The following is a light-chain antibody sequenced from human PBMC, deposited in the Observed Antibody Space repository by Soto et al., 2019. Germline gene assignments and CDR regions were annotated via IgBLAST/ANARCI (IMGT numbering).Light chain of an antibody. CDR1: NTDVGGYSY. V-gene: IGLV2-14*01. Sequence: QSALTQPASVSGSPGQSITISCTGTNTDVGGYSYVSWYQQHPGKAPKLMIYDVTNRPSGVSNRFAGSKSGNTASLTISGLQAEDEADYYCTSFTSSDTLVFGGGTKLTVL. J-gene: IGLJ3*02. CDR3: TSFTSSDTLV. CDR2: DVT.